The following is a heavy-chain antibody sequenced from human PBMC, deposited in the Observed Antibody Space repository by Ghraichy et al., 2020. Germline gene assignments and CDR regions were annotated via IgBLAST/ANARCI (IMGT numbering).Heavy chain of an antibody. Sequence: SETLSLTCTVSGGSISSYYWSWIRQPPGKGLEWIGYIYYSGSTNYNPSLKRRVTISVDTSKNQFSLKLSSVTAADTAVYYCARVGYSSSWNWFDPWGQGTLVTVSS. D-gene: IGHD6-13*01. J-gene: IGHJ5*02. CDR1: GGSISSYY. CDR2: IYYSGST. V-gene: IGHV4-59*01. CDR3: ARVGYSSSWNWFDP.